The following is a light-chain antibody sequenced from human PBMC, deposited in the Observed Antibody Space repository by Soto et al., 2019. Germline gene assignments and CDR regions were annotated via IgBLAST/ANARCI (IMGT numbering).Light chain of an antibody. CDR2: DVS. J-gene: IGLJ1*01. Sequence: QSALTQPASVSGSPGQSITISCTGTSSDVGGYNFVSWYQQHPGKAPKLMIYDVSSRPSGVSNRFSGSKSGNTASLTVSGLQAEDEADYYCSSYTTSYTKVFGTGTKVTVL. CDR3: SSYTTSYTKV. CDR1: SSDVGGYNF. V-gene: IGLV2-14*03.